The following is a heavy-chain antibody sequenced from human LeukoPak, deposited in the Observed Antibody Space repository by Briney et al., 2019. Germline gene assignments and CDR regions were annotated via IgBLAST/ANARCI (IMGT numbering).Heavy chain of an antibody. Sequence: GGSLRLSCAASGFTFSSYGMHWVRQAPGKGLEWVAVISYDGSNKYYADSVKGRFTISRDNSKNTLYLQMNSLRAEDTAVYYCAKDRGYSSSWYWDFDYWGQGTLVTVSS. CDR3: AKDRGYSSSWYWDFDY. CDR2: ISYDGSNK. CDR1: GFTFSSYG. V-gene: IGHV3-30*18. J-gene: IGHJ4*02. D-gene: IGHD6-13*01.